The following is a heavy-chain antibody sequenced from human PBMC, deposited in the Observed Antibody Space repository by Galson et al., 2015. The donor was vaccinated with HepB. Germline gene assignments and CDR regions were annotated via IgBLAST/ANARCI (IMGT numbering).Heavy chain of an antibody. J-gene: IGHJ4*02. Sequence: SLRLSCAASGFTFSSYAMHWVRQAPGKGLEWVAVISYDGSNKYYADSVKGRFTISRDNSKNTLYLQMNSLRAEDTAVYYCASSITMIVVAPLDYWGQGTLVTVSS. CDR3: ASSITMIVVAPLDY. CDR2: ISYDGSNK. D-gene: IGHD3-22*01. V-gene: IGHV3-30-3*01. CDR1: GFTFSSYA.